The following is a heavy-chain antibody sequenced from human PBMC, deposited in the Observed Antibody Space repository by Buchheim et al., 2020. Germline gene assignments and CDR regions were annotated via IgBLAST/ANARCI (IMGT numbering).Heavy chain of an antibody. D-gene: IGHD2-15*01. CDR3: AILVVVAADGLHYGMDV. V-gene: IGHV3-48*04. CDR1: GFTFSRHT. J-gene: IGHJ6*02. CDR2: INSGSSTA. Sequence: EVQLVESGGALVQPGGSLRLSCTASGFTFSRHTMNWVRLAPGKGLEWVSYINSGSSTAYYTDSVKGRFTISSDNAKNSLYLHMNSLRAEDTAVYYCAILVVVAADGLHYGMDVWGQGTT.